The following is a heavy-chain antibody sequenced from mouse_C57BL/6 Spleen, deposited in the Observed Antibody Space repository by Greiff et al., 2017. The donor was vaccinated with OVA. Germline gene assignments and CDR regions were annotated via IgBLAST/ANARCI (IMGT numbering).Heavy chain of an antibody. Sequence: VQLQQSGAELVKPGASVKLSCTASGFNIKDYDMHWVKQRTEQGLEWIGRIDPEDGETKYAPKFQGKATITADTSSNTAYLQLISLTSEASAVYYCARPYGRNAWLGYWGQGTLVTVSA. D-gene: IGHD1-1*01. J-gene: IGHJ3*01. CDR3: ARPYGRNAWLGY. CDR2: IDPEDGET. V-gene: IGHV14-2*01. CDR1: GFNIKDYD.